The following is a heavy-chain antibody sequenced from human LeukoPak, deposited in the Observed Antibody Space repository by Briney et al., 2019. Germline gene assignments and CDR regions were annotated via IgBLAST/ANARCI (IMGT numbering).Heavy chain of an antibody. J-gene: IGHJ4*02. Sequence: SETLSLTCAVYGGSFSGYYWSWVRQPPGKVLEWIGYIYYSGSTNSGSTNYNPSLKSRVSISVDTSKKQFSLKLTSVTAADTAVYYCARLQNGSYLDYWGQGTLVTVSS. CDR2: IYYSGSTNSGST. CDR3: ARLQNGSYLDY. CDR1: GGSFSGYY. V-gene: IGHV4-59*08. D-gene: IGHD1-26*01.